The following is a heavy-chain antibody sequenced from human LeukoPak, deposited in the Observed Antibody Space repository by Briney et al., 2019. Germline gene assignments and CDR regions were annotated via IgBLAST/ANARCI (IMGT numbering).Heavy chain of an antibody. CDR3: ARHAVVRGVNYYYYGMDV. CDR2: IYYSGST. Sequence: PSETLSLTCNVSDMNSYYWTWIRQPPGKGLEWIGYIYYSGSTNYNPSLKSRVTISVDTSENQFSLKLSSVTAADTAVYYCARHAVVRGVNYYYYGMDVWGQGTTVTVSS. V-gene: IGHV4-59*08. J-gene: IGHJ6*02. CDR1: DMNSYY. D-gene: IGHD3-10*01.